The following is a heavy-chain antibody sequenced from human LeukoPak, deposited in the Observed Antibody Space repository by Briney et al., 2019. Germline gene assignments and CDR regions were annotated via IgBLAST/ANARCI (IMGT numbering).Heavy chain of an antibody. Sequence: SETLSLTCTVSGGSISSSSHYWGWLRQPPGKGLEWIGSIYYSGSTYYNPSLKSRVTISVDTSKNQFSLKLTSVTAADTAVYYCARDRDGYAYSFDYWGQGTLVTVSS. V-gene: IGHV4-39*02. J-gene: IGHJ4*02. D-gene: IGHD5-24*01. CDR2: IYYSGST. CDR1: GGSISSSSHY. CDR3: ARDRDGYAYSFDY.